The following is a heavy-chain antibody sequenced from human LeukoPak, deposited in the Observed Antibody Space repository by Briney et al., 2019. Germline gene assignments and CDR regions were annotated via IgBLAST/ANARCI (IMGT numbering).Heavy chain of an antibody. V-gene: IGHV4-39*01. CDR2: IYYSGST. J-gene: IGHJ6*03. CDR3: ARVGRADFWSGYYYYYYYMDV. D-gene: IGHD3-3*01. Sequence: SQTLSLTCTVSGGSISSGDYYWGWIRQPPGKGLEWIGSIYYSGSTYYNPSLKSRATISVDTSKNQFSLKLSSVTAADTAVYYCARVGRADFWSGYYYYYYYMDVWGKGTTVTVSS. CDR1: GGSISSGDYY.